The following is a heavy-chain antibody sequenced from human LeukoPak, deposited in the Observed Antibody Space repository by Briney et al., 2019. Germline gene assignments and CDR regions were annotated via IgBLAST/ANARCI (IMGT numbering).Heavy chain of an antibody. Sequence: GASVKVSCKASGYTFTSYDINWVRQATGQGLEWMGWMNPNSGNTGYAQKFQGRVTMTRNTSISTAYMELSSLRSEDTAEYYCARVHPMGYTSIDYWGQGTLVTVSS. V-gene: IGHV1-8*01. CDR3: ARVHPMGYTSIDY. J-gene: IGHJ4*02. CDR1: GYTFTSYD. CDR2: MNPNSGNT. D-gene: IGHD2-2*02.